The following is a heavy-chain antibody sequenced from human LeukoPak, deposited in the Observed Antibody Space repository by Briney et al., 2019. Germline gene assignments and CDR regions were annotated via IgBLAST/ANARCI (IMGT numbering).Heavy chain of an antibody. CDR2: IIPIFGTA. CDR1: GGTVSSYA. D-gene: IGHD6-13*01. Sequence: GASVKVSCKASGGTVSSYAISWVRQAPGQGLEWMGGIIPIFGTANYAQKFQGRVTITADESTSTAYMELSSLRSEDTAVYYCARVIAAAGTVNYYYYYMDVWGKGTTVTVSS. CDR3: ARVIAAAGTVNYYYYYMDV. J-gene: IGHJ6*03. V-gene: IGHV1-69*13.